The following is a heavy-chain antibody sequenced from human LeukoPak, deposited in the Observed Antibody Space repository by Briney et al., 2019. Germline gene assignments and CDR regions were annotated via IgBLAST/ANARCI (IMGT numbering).Heavy chain of an antibody. CDR2: ISSNGGST. Sequence: GGSLGLSCAASGFTFRNYAMHWVRQAPGKGLEYVSAISSNGGSTYYANSVKGRFTISRDNSKNTLYLQMGSLRAEDMAVYYCARAAYYDFWSGYPDYYYYYMDVWGKGTTVTVSS. CDR3: ARAAYYDFWSGYPDYYYYYMDV. CDR1: GFTFRNYA. J-gene: IGHJ6*03. D-gene: IGHD3-3*01. V-gene: IGHV3-64*01.